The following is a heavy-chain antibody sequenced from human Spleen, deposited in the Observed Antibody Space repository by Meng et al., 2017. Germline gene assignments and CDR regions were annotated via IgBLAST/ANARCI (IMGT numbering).Heavy chain of an antibody. CDR3: TIYTRGHI. J-gene: IGHJ3*02. V-gene: IGHV3-21*04. CDR1: GFTFSSYS. CDR2: ISSSSSYI. Sequence: GESLKISCAASGFTFSSYSMNWVRQAPGKGLEWVSSISSSSSYIYYADSVKGRFTISRDNAKNSLYLQMNSLETEDTALYYCTIYTRGHIWGQGSMVTVSS. D-gene: IGHD3-10*01.